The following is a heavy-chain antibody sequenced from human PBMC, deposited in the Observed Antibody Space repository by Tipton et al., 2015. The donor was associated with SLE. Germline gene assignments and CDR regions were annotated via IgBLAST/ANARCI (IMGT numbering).Heavy chain of an antibody. CDR2: IYYSGST. Sequence: TLSLTCAVSGGSISSYYWSWIRQPPGKGLEWFGYIYYSGSTNYNPSLKSRVTISVDTSKNQFSLKLSSVTAADTAVYYCARQPIAAAGTSNYFDYWGQGTLVTVSS. CDR3: ARQPIAAAGTSNYFDY. D-gene: IGHD6-13*01. J-gene: IGHJ4*02. V-gene: IGHV4-59*08. CDR1: GGSISSYY.